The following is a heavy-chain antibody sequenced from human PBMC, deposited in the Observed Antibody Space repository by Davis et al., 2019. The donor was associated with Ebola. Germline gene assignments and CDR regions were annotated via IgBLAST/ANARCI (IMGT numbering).Heavy chain of an antibody. CDR3: TTDELGGGSYWIDY. V-gene: IGHV3-15*01. Sequence: GESLKISCAASGFTSGFIFSKAWISWVRQAPGKGLEWVGRIQKGETKDYAAPVKGRFIISRDDSKNTLYLQMNSLKTEDTAVYYCTTDELGGGSYWIDYWGQGTLVTVSS. CDR2: IQKGETK. J-gene: IGHJ4*02. CDR1: GFTSGFIFSKAW. D-gene: IGHD1-26*01.